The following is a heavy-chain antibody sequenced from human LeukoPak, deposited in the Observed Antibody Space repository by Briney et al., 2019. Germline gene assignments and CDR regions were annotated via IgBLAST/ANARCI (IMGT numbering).Heavy chain of an antibody. J-gene: IGHJ4*02. Sequence: GGSLRLSCAASGFTFSSYAMHWVRQAPGKGLEWVAVISYDGSNKYYADSVKGRFTISRDNSKNTLYLQMNSLRAEDTAVYYYARDRVVVTATGAFDYWGQGTLVTVSS. CDR3: ARDRVVVTATGAFDY. D-gene: IGHD2-21*02. CDR2: ISYDGSNK. CDR1: GFTFSSYA. V-gene: IGHV3-30*01.